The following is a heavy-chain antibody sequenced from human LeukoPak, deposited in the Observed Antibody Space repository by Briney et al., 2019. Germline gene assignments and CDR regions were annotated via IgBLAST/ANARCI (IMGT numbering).Heavy chain of an antibody. V-gene: IGHV3-48*03. CDR2: ISSSGNTI. Sequence: GGSLRLSCAASGFTFDDYGMSWVRQAPGKGLEWVSYISSSGNTIYYADSVKGRFTISRDNAKNSLYLQINSLRADDTAVYYCVRGHYGSAWGQGTLVTVSS. D-gene: IGHD3-10*01. J-gene: IGHJ5*02. CDR1: GFTFDDYG. CDR3: VRGHYGSA.